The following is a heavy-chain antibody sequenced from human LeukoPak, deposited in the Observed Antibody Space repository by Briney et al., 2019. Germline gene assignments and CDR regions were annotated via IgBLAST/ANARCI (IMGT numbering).Heavy chain of an antibody. CDR1: GGSISSYY. V-gene: IGHV4-59*01. CDR2: IYYSGST. D-gene: IGHD3-22*01. CDR3: ARVGDYYDSSGYFGYFQH. Sequence: PSETLSLTCTVSGGSISSYYWSWIRQPPGKGLEWIGYIYYSGSTNYNPSLKSRVTISVDTSKNQFSLKLSSVTAADTAVYYCARVGDYYDSSGYFGYFQHWGQGTLVTVSS. J-gene: IGHJ1*01.